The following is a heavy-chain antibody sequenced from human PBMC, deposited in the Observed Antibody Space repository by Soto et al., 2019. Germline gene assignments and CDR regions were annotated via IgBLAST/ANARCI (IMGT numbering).Heavy chain of an antibody. CDR3: ARSPRGDSSGYGKDYFDY. V-gene: IGHV2-70*01. J-gene: IGHJ4*02. CDR1: GFSLSTSGMC. D-gene: IGHD3-22*01. Sequence: GSGPTLVNPTQTLTLTCTFSGFSLSTSGMCVSWIRQPPGKALEWLALIDWDDDKYYSTSLKTRLTISKDTSKNQVVLTMTNMDPVDTATYYCARSPRGDSSGYGKDYFDYWGQGTLVTVSS. CDR2: IDWDDDK.